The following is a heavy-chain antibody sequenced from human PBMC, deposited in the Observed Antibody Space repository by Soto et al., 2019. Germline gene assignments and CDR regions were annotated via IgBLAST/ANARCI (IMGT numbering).Heavy chain of an antibody. D-gene: IGHD6-13*01. CDR3: ARDASAAYYYYYGMDV. Sequence: QVQLQESGPGLVKPSETLSLTCTVSGGSVSSGSYYWSWIRQPPGKGLEWIGYIFYSGSTNYNPSLESRITISVDTSKNQFSLRLSSVTAADTALYYCARDASAAYYYYYGMDVWGQGTAVTVSS. CDR1: GGSVSSGSYY. J-gene: IGHJ6*02. V-gene: IGHV4-61*01. CDR2: IFYSGST.